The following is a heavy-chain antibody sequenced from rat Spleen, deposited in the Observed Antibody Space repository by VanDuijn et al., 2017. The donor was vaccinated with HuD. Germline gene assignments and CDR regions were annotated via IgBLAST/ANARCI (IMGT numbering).Heavy chain of an antibody. CDR1: GFTFSDYY. CDR2: ISSDGGRN. D-gene: IGHD1-9*01. CDR3: ARHGYNAYLYY. J-gene: IGHJ2*01. Sequence: EVQLVESDGGLVQPGRSLKLSCAASGFTFSDYYMAWVRQAPTKGLEWVATISSDGGRNFYRDSVKGRFTISRDNGKSSLGLEMDSLRSGDTATSYCARHGYNAYLYYWGQGVMVTVSS. V-gene: IGHV5-29*01.